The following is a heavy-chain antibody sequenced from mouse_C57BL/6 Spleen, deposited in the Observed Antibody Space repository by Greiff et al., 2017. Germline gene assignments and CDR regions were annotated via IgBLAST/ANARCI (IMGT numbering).Heavy chain of an antibody. Sequence: QVQLQQPGAELVKPGASVKMSCKASGYTFTSYWITWVKQRPGQGLEWIGDIYPGSGSTNYNEKFKSKATLTVDTSSSTAYMQLSSLTSEDSAVYYCARDVITTYYFDYWGQGTTLTVSS. CDR1: GYTFTSYW. CDR3: ARDVITTYYFDY. J-gene: IGHJ2*01. CDR2: IYPGSGST. D-gene: IGHD2-4*01. V-gene: IGHV1-55*01.